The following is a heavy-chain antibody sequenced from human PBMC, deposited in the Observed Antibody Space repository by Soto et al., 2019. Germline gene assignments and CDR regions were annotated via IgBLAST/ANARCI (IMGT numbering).Heavy chain of an antibody. Sequence: QVQLVESGGGVVQPGRSLRLSCAASGFTFSSYGMHWVRQAPGKGLEWVAVISYDGSNKYYADSVKGRFTISRDNSKNKLYLQMNSLRAEDTAVYYCAKTRRSESGYASDDYYYYGMDVWGQGTTVTVSS. CDR1: GFTFSSYG. D-gene: IGHD5-12*01. J-gene: IGHJ6*02. CDR2: ISYDGSNK. V-gene: IGHV3-30*18. CDR3: AKTRRSESGYASDDYYYYGMDV.